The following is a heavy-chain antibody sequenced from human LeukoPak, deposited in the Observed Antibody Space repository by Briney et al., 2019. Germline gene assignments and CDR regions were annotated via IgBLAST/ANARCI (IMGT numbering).Heavy chain of an antibody. Sequence: GASVKVSCTASGYTFTGYYMHWVRQAPGQGLEWMGRINPNSGGTNYAQKFQGRVTMTRDTCISTAYMELSRLRSDDTAVYYCARGGRADFWSGYYFVQQTDDYWGQGTLVTVSS. CDR2: INPNSGGT. V-gene: IGHV1-2*06. CDR3: ARGGRADFWSGYYFVQQTDDY. J-gene: IGHJ4*02. D-gene: IGHD3-3*01. CDR1: GYTFTGYY.